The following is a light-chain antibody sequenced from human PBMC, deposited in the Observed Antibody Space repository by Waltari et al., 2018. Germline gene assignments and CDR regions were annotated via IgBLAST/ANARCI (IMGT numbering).Light chain of an antibody. CDR1: SSDVGGYNH. J-gene: IGLJ3*02. CDR2: DVS. CDR3: SSYTSSSTWV. V-gene: IGLV2-14*03. Sequence: QSALTQPASVSGSPGQSITISCTGTSSDVGGYNHVSWYQQHPGKAPKLMIYDVSNRPSGVSNRFSGSKSGNTASLTSSGLQAEDEADYYCSSYTSSSTWVFGGGTKLTVL.